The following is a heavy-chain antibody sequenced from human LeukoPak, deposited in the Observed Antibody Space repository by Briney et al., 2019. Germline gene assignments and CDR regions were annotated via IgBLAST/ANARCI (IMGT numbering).Heavy chain of an antibody. Sequence: SETLSLTCTVSGYSISSGYYWGWIRQPPEKGLEWIGNIYHSGSIYYNPSLKSRVTISVDTSKNQFSLKLSSVTAADTAVYYCARAKAEYSSSPHFDYWGQGTLVTVSS. D-gene: IGHD6-6*01. V-gene: IGHV4-38-2*02. CDR2: IYHSGSI. CDR1: GYSISSGYY. CDR3: ARAKAEYSSSPHFDY. J-gene: IGHJ4*02.